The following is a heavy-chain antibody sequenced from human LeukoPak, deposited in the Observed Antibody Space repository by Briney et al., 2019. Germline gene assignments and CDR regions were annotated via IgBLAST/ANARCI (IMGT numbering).Heavy chain of an antibody. V-gene: IGHV1-8*01. Sequence: ASVKVSCKASGYTFTSYDINWVRQATGQGLEWMGWMNPNSGNTGYAQKFQGRVTMTEDTSTDTAYMELSSLRSEDTAVYYCATVYYDFWSGYYYWGQGTLVTVSS. CDR3: ATVYYDFWSGYYY. CDR1: GYTFTSYD. CDR2: MNPNSGNT. D-gene: IGHD3-3*01. J-gene: IGHJ4*02.